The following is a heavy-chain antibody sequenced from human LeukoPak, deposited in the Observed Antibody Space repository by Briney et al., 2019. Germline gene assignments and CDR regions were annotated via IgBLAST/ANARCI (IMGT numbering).Heavy chain of an antibody. D-gene: IGHD6-13*01. CDR2: MNPNSGNT. V-gene: IGHV1-8*01. J-gene: IGHJ6*03. Sequence: GASVKVSCKASGYTFTSYDINWVRQATGQGLEWMGWMNPNSGNTGYAQKFQGRVTMTRNTSISTAYMELSSLGSEDTAVYYCARGGIAAAGTDYYYYMDVWGKGTTVTVSS. CDR1: GYTFTSYD. CDR3: ARGGIAAAGTDYYYYMDV.